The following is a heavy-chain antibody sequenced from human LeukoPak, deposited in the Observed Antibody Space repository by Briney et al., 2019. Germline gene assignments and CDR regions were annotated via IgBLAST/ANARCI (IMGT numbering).Heavy chain of an antibody. CDR3: ARGRGGYYYDY. V-gene: IGHV3-48*04. Sequence: PGGSLRLSCAASGFTFSTFSMNWVRRAPGKGLEWVSYISTGSSTIHYADSVKGRFTISRDNAKSSLYLHMNSLRAEDRAVYYCARGRGGYYYDYWGQGTLVTVSS. D-gene: IGHD3-22*01. J-gene: IGHJ4*02. CDR2: ISTGSSTI. CDR1: GFTFSTFS.